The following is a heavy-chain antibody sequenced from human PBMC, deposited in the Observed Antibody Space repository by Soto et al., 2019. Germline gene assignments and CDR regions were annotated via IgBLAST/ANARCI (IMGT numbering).Heavy chain of an antibody. CDR1: GFTAANNY. CDR2: IYSTGTT. D-gene: IGHD3-10*01. V-gene: IGHV3-53*01. Sequence: EVQLVESGGGLIQPGGSRNLSCQASGFTAANNYMSWVRQAQGKGLEWVSLIYSTGTTKYADSVKGRFTVSRDNAKNTLYLQMNSLRAEDTAVYYCAKDGRGSGSHYNSFGYWGQGTLVTVSS. CDR3: AKDGRGSGSHYNSFGY. J-gene: IGHJ4*02.